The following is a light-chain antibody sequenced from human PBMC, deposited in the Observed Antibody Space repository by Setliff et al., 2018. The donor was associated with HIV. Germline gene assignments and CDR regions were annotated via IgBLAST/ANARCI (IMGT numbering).Light chain of an antibody. J-gene: IGLJ3*02. CDR1: SSDIGDYES. Sequence: QSVLTQPASVSGSPGQSITISCTGSSSDIGDYESVSWYQQHPGEVPKLMIYTVTKRPSGVSDRFSGSKSGNTASLTISGLQAEDEADYYCSSYAQGDTWVFGGGTKVTVL. V-gene: IGLV2-23*02. CDR2: TVT. CDR3: SSYAQGDTWV.